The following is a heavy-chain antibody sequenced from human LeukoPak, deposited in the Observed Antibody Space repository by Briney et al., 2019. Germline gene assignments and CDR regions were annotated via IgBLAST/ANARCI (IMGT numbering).Heavy chain of an antibody. V-gene: IGHV3-53*01. CDR2: IYSGGST. D-gene: IGHD2-15*01. J-gene: IGHJ4*02. CDR3: ASTHLGYCSSVSCQNDY. Sequence: GGSLRLSCAASGFIVSSNYMSWVRHARGKGLEWVSVIYSGGSTYYADSVKGRFTISRDNSKNTLYLQMNSLRAEDTAVYYCASTHLGYCSSVSCQNDYWGQGTLVTVSS. CDR1: GFIVSSNY.